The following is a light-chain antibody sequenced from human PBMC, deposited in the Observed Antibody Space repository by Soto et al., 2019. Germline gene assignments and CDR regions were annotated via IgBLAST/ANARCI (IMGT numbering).Light chain of an antibody. Sequence: QSVLTQPTSVSGSPGQSITISCTGNHNDIGTYDYVSWYQQHPGRAPRLLIHGVTTRPSGISGRFSASKSGNTASLTISGLQAEDEADYYCSSYTSSSTLGFGGGTKLTVL. V-gene: IGLV2-14*03. CDR2: GVT. J-gene: IGLJ2*01. CDR1: HNDIGTYDY. CDR3: SSYTSSSTLG.